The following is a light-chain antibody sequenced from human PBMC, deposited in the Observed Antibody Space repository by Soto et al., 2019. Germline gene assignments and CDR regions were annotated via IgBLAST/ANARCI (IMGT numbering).Light chain of an antibody. V-gene: IGKV3-20*01. CDR2: GAS. Sequence: EIVLTQSPGTLSLSPGERATLSCRASQSVSSSYLAWHQQRPGQAPRLLIYGASSSATGIPDRFSGSGSGTDFTLTISRLEPEDFAVYYCQQYDSSPRTFGQGTKVEIK. J-gene: IGKJ1*01. CDR3: QQYDSSPRT. CDR1: QSVSSSY.